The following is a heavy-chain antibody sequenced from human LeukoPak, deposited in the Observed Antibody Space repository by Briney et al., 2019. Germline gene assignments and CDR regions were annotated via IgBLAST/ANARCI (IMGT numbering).Heavy chain of an antibody. CDR1: GGTFSSYA. J-gene: IGHJ4*02. D-gene: IGHD2-15*01. CDR2: IIPILGIA. V-gene: IGHV1-69*04. Sequence: SVKVSCKASGGTFSSYAISWVRQAPGQGLEWVGRIIPILGIANYAQKFQGRVTITADKSTSTAYMELSSLRSEDTAVYYCARYSDGGSSDYFDYWGQGTLVTVSS. CDR3: ARYSDGGSSDYFDY.